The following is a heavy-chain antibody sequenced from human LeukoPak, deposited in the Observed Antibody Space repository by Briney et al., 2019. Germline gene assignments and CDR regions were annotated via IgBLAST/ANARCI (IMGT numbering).Heavy chain of an antibody. CDR3: ARVRVGAYDFEY. CDR2: INADGSTT. J-gene: IGHJ4*02. Sequence: RSGGSLRLSCAASGFTLSSSWMHWVRQAPGRGLVWVSRINADGSTTNYADSVKGRFTISRDNSKNTLYLQMNSLRAEDTAVYYCARVRVGAYDFEYWGQGTLVTVSS. V-gene: IGHV3-74*01. D-gene: IGHD3-10*01. CDR1: GFTLSSSW.